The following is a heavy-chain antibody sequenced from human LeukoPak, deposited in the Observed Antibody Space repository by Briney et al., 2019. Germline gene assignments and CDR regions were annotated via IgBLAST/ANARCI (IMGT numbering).Heavy chain of an antibody. CDR1: GGSISSSNW. CDR3: ATQGGGSYWYFDL. Sequence: SETLSLTCAVSGGSISSSNWWSWVRQPPGKGLEWIGEIYHSGSTNYNPSLKSRVTISVDKSKNQFSLRLTSVTAADTAVYYCATQGGGSYWYFDLWGRGTLVTVSS. D-gene: IGHD3-16*01. J-gene: IGHJ2*01. CDR2: IYHSGST. V-gene: IGHV4-4*02.